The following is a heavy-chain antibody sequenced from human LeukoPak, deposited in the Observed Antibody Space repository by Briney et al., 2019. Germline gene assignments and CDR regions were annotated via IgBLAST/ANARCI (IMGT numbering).Heavy chain of an antibody. D-gene: IGHD1-26*01. V-gene: IGHV1-46*01. J-gene: IGHJ4*02. CDR2: INPSGGNT. Sequence: GASVKVSCKASGYIFTSYYIHWVRQAPGQGLEWMGIINPSGGNTNYAQKFQGRVTMTRDTSTSTVYMELSSLRSGDTAVYYCARDKVGATDYWGQGTLVTVSS. CDR3: ARDKVGATDY. CDR1: GYIFTSYY.